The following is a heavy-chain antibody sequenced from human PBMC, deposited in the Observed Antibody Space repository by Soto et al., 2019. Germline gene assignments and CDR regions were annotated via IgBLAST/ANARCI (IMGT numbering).Heavy chain of an antibody. D-gene: IGHD6-13*01. CDR3: ASLRLRANSSKAAGTFSKWRYYYGMDV. V-gene: IGHV4-34*01. CDR2: INHSGST. Sequence: SETLSLTCAVYGGSFSGYYWSWIRQPPGKGLEWIGEINHSGSTNYNPSLKSRVTISVDTSKNQFSLKLSSVTAADTAVYYCASLRLRANSSKAAGTFSKWRYYYGMDVWGQGTTVTVSS. CDR1: GGSFSGYY. J-gene: IGHJ6*02.